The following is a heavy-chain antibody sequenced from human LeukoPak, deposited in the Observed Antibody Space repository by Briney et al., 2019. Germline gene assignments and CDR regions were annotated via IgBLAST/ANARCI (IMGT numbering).Heavy chain of an antibody. Sequence: GGSLRLSCAASGFTLNNAWMSWVRQAPGKGLEWLGRIKRETDGGTIDYAAPVKGRFTISRDDSRNTLYLQMNSLRAEDTAVYYCASDIVVVVAARSPHAFDIWGQGTMVTVSS. CDR2: IKRETDGGTI. D-gene: IGHD2-15*01. J-gene: IGHJ3*02. V-gene: IGHV3-15*01. CDR1: GFTLNNAW. CDR3: ASDIVVVVAARSPHAFDI.